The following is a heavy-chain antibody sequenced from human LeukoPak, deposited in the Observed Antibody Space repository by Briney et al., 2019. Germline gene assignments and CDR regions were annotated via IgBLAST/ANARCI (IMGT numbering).Heavy chain of an antibody. Sequence: GGSLRLSCTASGFTFISYGMHWVRQAPGKGLEWVAFLRYDGSNKYYADSVKGRFIISRDNSKNTLYLQMNSLRAEDTAVYYCARAPRNYDSSGYYPYWGQGTLVTVSS. D-gene: IGHD3-22*01. CDR1: GFTFISYG. J-gene: IGHJ4*02. V-gene: IGHV3-30*02. CDR2: LRYDGSNK. CDR3: ARAPRNYDSSGYYPY.